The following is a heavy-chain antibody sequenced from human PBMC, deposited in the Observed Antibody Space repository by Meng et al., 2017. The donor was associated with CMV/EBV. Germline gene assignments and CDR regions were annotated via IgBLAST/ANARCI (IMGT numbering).Heavy chain of an antibody. J-gene: IGHJ6*02. CDR2: IIPILGIA. V-gene: IGHV1-69*02. Sequence: SVKVSCKASGYTFTGYYMHWVRQAPGQGLEWMGRIIPILGIANYAQKFQGRVTITADKSTSTAYMELSSLRSEDTAVYYCARASGLWSGYYAVEYYYYGMDVWGQGTTVTVSS. CDR3: ARASGLWSGYYAVEYYYYGMDV. CDR1: GYTFTGYY. D-gene: IGHD3-3*01.